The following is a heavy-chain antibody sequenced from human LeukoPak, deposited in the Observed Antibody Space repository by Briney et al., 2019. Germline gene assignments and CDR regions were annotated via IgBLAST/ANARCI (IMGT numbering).Heavy chain of an antibody. CDR1: GGSISRYY. CDR3: ARAQEVRGVIIFDY. J-gene: IGHJ4*02. D-gene: IGHD3-10*01. CDR2: IYYSGST. V-gene: IGHV4-59*01. Sequence: PSETLSLTCTVSGGSISRYYWSWIRQPPGKGLEWIGYIYYSGSTNYNPSLKSRVTISVDTSKNQFSLKLSSVTAADTAVYYCARAQEVRGVIIFDYWGQGTLVTVSS.